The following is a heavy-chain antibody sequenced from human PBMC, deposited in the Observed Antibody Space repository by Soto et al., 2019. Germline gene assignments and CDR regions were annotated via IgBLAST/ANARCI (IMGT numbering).Heavy chain of an antibody. J-gene: IGHJ3*02. V-gene: IGHV1-3*01. D-gene: IGHD3-3*02. CDR2: INAGSGNT. Sequence: ASVKVSCKAAGYTFSTYTMNCVRQAPGQSLEWMGWINAGSGNTKYSQNFQGRVSSTRDTSASTVYMELTGLKSKDTAVYYCARDTETLGPRANDALDIWGQGTMVTVSS. CDR1: GYTFSTYT. CDR3: ARDTETLGPRANDALDI.